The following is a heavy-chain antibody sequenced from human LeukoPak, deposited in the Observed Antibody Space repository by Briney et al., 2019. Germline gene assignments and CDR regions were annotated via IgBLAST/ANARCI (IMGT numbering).Heavy chain of an antibody. V-gene: IGHV1-69*06. CDR2: IIPIFGTA. Sequence: SVKVSCKASGGTFSSYAISWVRQAPGQGLEWMGGIIPIFGTANYAQKFQGRVTITADKSTSTAYMELSSLRSEDTAVYYCARRRLAGTTNSEGAFDYWGQGTLVTVSS. CDR1: GGTFSSYA. J-gene: IGHJ4*02. D-gene: IGHD1-1*01. CDR3: ARRRLAGTTNSEGAFDY.